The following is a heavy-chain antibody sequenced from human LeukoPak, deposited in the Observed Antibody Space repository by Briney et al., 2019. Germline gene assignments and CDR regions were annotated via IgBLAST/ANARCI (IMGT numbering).Heavy chain of an antibody. J-gene: IGHJ6*02. CDR1: GGTFSSYA. Sequence: ASVKVSCKASGGTFSSYAISWVRQAPGQGLEWMGRIIPIFGIANYAQKFQGRVTITADKSTSTAYMEPSSLRSEDTAVYYCARAEGYNEKGDDYYGMDVWGQGTTVTVSS. CDR3: ARAEGYNEKGDDYYGMDV. D-gene: IGHD5-24*01. CDR2: IIPIFGIA. V-gene: IGHV1-69*04.